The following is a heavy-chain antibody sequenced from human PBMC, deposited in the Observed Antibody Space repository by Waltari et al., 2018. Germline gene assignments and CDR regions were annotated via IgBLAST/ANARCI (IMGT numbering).Heavy chain of an antibody. CDR3: AKDGTTLKNYYGLDV. CDR2: ISRNSDRI. V-gene: IGHV3-9*01. CDR1: GFTFDDYA. J-gene: IGHJ6*02. D-gene: IGHD4-4*01. Sequence: EVQLVESGGGLVQPGRSLRLSCAASGFTFDDYAMHWVRQAPGKGREWVSGISRNSDRIGDADSVKGRFTISRDNAKNSLYLQMNSLRAEDTALYCCAKDGTTLKNYYGLDVWGQGTTVTVSS.